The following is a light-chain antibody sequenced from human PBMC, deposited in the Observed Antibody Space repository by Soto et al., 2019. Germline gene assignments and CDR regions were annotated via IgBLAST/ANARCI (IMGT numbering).Light chain of an antibody. V-gene: IGLV2-14*01. J-gene: IGLJ1*01. CDR3: SSYTSSSTL. Sequence: QSVLTQPASVSGSPGQSITISCTGTSSDVGGYNYVSWYQQHPGKAPKLMIYAVTDRPSGVSSCFSGSKSGNTASLTISGLQAEDEADYYCSSYTSSSTLFGTGTKV. CDR2: AVT. CDR1: SSDVGGYNY.